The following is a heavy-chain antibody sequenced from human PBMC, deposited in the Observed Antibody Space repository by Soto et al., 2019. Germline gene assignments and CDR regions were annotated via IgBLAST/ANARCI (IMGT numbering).Heavy chain of an antibody. D-gene: IGHD3-22*01. CDR2: IYYSGST. Sequence: PSEILSLTCTVSGGSITSGDYYWSWIRQPPGKGREWIGYIYYSGSTYYTPSLKRRATISGDTSKYQFSLKLSSVTAADTDVYYCARGGYYYEQRGQNAYDYWGQGILVTVS. CDR3: ARGGYYYEQRGQNAYDY. J-gene: IGHJ4*01. CDR1: GGSITSGDYY. V-gene: IGHV4-31*03.